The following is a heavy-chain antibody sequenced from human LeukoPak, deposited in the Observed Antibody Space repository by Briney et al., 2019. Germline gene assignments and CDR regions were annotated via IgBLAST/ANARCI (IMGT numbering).Heavy chain of an antibody. CDR3: ARDHHRRLYDSQARDTFDI. CDR1: GFTFSSYG. J-gene: IGHJ3*02. D-gene: IGHD3-22*01. CDR2: IRNDASDK. Sequence: QXGGSLXLSCAASGFTFSSYGMHWVRQAPGKGLEWVAFIRNDASDKYYADSVKGRFAISRDNAKNSLYLQMNSLRAEDTAVYYCARDHHRRLYDSQARDTFDIWGQGTMVTVSS. V-gene: IGHV3-30*02.